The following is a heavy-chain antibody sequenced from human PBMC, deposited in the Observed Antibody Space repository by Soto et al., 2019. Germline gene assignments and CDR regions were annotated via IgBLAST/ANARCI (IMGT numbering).Heavy chain of an antibody. CDR2: INPSSGST. J-gene: IGHJ4*02. V-gene: IGHV1-46*03. D-gene: IGHD3-3*01. CDR3: TRSYYDFWSGPGHFDY. CDR1: GYTFTSYE. Sequence: GVPVKVSCKASGYTFTSYEMHWVRQAPGQGLEWMGIINPSSGSTNYAQNFQGRVTMTRDTSTTTVYMELSSLRSEDTAVYYCTRSYYDFWSGPGHFDYWGQGALVTVSS.